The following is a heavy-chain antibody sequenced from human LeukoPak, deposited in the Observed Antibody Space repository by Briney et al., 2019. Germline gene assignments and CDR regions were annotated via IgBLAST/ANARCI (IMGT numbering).Heavy chain of an antibody. V-gene: IGHV4-59*08. CDR3: ARRRTGSFDY. J-gene: IGHJ4*02. D-gene: IGHD1-1*01. CDR1: GGSISSYY. Sequence: PSETLSLTCTVSGGSISSYYWSWIRQPPGKGLEWIGYIYYSGSTNYNPSLKSRVTISVDTSKNQFSLKLSSVTAADTAVYYCARRRTGSFDYRGQGTLVTVSS. CDR2: IYYSGST.